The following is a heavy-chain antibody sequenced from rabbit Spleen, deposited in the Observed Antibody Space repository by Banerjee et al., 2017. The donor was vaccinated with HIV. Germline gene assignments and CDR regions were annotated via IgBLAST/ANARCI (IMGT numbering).Heavy chain of an antibody. CDR1: GFSFSSRYY. CDR2: IYDSYSAST. D-gene: IGHD2-1*01. CDR3: ARGSATMTMVITGYYFNL. J-gene: IGHJ4*01. V-gene: IGHV1S40*01. Sequence: QSLEESGGDLVKPGASLTLTCTASGFSFSSRYYMCWVRQAPGKGLEWIACIYDSYSASTKYANWAKGRFTISKTSSTTVTLQMTSLTVADTATYFCARGSATMTMVITGYYFNLWGPGTLVTVS.